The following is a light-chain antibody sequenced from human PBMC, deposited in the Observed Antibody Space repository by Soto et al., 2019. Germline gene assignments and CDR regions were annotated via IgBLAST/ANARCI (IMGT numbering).Light chain of an antibody. CDR2: DAS. CDR1: QSVSNY. V-gene: IGKV3-11*01. CDR3: QQRYNWPRVT. J-gene: IGKJ4*01. Sequence: EVVMTQSPVTLSLSPGERATLSCRASQSVSNYLAWYQRKPGQALRLLIYDASNRAPGIPARFSGSGSGTDFTLTISSLEPEDFAVYYCQQRYNWPRVTFGGGTKVEIK.